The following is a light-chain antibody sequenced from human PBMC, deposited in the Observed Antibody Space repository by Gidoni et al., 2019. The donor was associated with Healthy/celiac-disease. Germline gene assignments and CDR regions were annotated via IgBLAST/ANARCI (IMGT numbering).Light chain of an antibody. J-gene: IGLJ2*01. CDR2: DDS. CDR3: QVWDSSSDHPV. CDR1: NIGSKR. V-gene: IGLV3-21*03. Sequence: SYVLTPPASVSVPPGKTARITCGGNNIGSKRVNWYQHKPGQAPLLFVYDDSDRPSGIPERFSGSNSGNTATLTISRVEAGDEADYYCQVWDSSSDHPVFGGGTKLXV.